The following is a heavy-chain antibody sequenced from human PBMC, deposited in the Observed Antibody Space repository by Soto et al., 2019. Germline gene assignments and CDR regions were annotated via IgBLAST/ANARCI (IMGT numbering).Heavy chain of an antibody. CDR1: GYSFTTYW. Sequence: PGESLKISCKGSGYSFTTYWIGWVRQLPGQGLGWMGVMSPGDSDTRYSPSFQGQVTMSADPSTNTAYLEWSSLKAADSAMYYCARVPDSSLGTMDVWGQGTTVTVSS. V-gene: IGHV5-51*01. CDR2: MSPGDSDT. J-gene: IGHJ6*02. CDR3: ARVPDSSLGTMDV. D-gene: IGHD6-19*01.